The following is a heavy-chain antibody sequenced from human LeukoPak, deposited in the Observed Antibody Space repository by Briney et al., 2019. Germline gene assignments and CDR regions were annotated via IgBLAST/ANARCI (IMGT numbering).Heavy chain of an antibody. CDR3: AKDSPVATR. CDR2: ISGSGGVT. D-gene: IGHD1-26*01. J-gene: IGHJ4*02. CDR1: GFTFSSHA. V-gene: IGHV3-23*01. Sequence: PGGSLRLSCAASGFTFSSHAMSWVRQTPGKGLEWVSGISGSGGVTYYADSVKGRFSISRDNSKNTLYLQMNSLRAEDTAVYYCAKDSPVATRWGQGTLVTVSS.